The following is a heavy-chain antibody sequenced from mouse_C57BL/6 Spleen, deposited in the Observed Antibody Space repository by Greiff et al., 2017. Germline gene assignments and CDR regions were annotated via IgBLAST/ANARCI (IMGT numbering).Heavy chain of an antibody. CDR3: TSVYYDYGVDY. CDR2: ISSGGDYI. CDR1: GFTFSSYA. J-gene: IGHJ4*01. Sequence: EVKLVESGEGLVKPGGSLKLSCAASGFTFSSYAMSWVRPTPEKRLEWVAYISSGGDYIYYADTVKGRFTISRDNARNTLYLQMSSLKSEDTAMYYCTSVYYDYGVDYWGQGTSVTVSS. V-gene: IGHV5-9-1*02. D-gene: IGHD2-4*01.